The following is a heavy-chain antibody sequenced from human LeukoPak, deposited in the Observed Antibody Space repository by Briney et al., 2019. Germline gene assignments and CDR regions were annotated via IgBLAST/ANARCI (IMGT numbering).Heavy chain of an antibody. Sequence: ASVKVSCKASGYTFTSYYMHWVRQAPGQGLEWMGIINPSGGSTSYAQKFQGRVTITADKSTSTAYMELSSLRSEDTAVYYCARARVMVPAMVKFYFDYWGQGTLVTVSS. D-gene: IGHD5-18*01. J-gene: IGHJ4*02. CDR1: GYTFTSYY. CDR2: INPSGGST. CDR3: ARARVMVPAMVKFYFDY. V-gene: IGHV1-46*01.